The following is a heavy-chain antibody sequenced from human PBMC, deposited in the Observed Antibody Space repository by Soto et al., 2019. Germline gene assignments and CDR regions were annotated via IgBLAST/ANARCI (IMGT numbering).Heavy chain of an antibody. Sequence: QVKLVQSGAEVKKPGASVKVSCKASGYTFSTYGFRWVRQAPGQGLEWMGWIGADNGDTNYAQNFQGRVTMTTDTSTTTSYMELRSLTSDDTAVYFCARDWKGAEGFDPWGQGTLVTVSS. CDR2: IGADNGDT. CDR1: GYTFSTYG. CDR3: ARDWKGAEGFDP. D-gene: IGHD1-1*01. V-gene: IGHV1-18*01. J-gene: IGHJ5*02.